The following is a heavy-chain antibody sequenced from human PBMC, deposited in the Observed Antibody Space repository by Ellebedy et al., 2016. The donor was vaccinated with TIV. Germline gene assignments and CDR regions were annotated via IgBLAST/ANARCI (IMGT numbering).Heavy chain of an antibody. Sequence: GESLKISCSASGFTFSSFAMHWIRQAPGKGLEYVSAINNNGGSTFYADLVKGRFTVSRDNSKNTLFLQMSSLRDEDTALYHCAVVAGRGYFDLWGRGTLVTVSS. V-gene: IGHV3-64D*09. D-gene: IGHD6-19*01. CDR2: INNNGGST. CDR3: AVVAGRGYFDL. CDR1: GFTFSSFA. J-gene: IGHJ2*01.